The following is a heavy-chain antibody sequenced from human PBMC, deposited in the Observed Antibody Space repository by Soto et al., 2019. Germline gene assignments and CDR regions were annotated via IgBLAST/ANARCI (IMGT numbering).Heavy chain of an antibody. CDR1: GGTFSSNT. CDR2: IIPILGIA. Sequence: GASVKGSCTDSGGTFSSNTISWVGQAPGQGLEWMGRIIPILGIANYAQKFQGRVTITADKSTSTAYMELSSLRSEDTAVYYCARDLTPYDSPGYFDYWGQGTLVTVSS. V-gene: IGHV1-69*04. D-gene: IGHD3-22*01. J-gene: IGHJ4*02. CDR3: ARDLTPYDSPGYFDY.